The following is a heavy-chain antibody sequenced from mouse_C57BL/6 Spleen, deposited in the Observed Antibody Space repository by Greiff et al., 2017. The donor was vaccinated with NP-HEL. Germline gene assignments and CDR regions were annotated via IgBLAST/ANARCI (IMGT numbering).Heavy chain of an antibody. CDR2: ISYDGSN. J-gene: IGHJ2*01. CDR1: GYSITSGYF. D-gene: IGHD1-1*01. V-gene: IGHV3-6*01. CDR3: ARDGDNYGSFDY. Sequence: ESGPGLVKPSQSLSLTCSVTGYSITSGYFWNWIRQSPGNKLEWMGYISYDGSNNYNPSLKNRISITRDTSKNPFFLKLNSVTTEDTATYDCARDGDNYGSFDYWGQGTTLTVSS.